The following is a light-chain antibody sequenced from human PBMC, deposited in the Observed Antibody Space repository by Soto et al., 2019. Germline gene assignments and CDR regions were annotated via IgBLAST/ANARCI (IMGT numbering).Light chain of an antibody. Sequence: DIQLTQSPSSLSASVGDRVSISCRASQSISNYLNWYQQKPGKAPKVLIFAASRLQSGVPSRFSGSGSGTDFTLTITSLQPEDFATYYCQHYNSYSEAFGQGTKVDIK. CDR2: AAS. CDR1: QSISNY. J-gene: IGKJ1*01. CDR3: QHYNSYSEA. V-gene: IGKV1-39*01.